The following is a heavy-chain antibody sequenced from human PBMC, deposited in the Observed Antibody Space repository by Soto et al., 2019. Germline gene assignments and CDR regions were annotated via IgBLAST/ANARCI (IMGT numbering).Heavy chain of an antibody. Sequence: SETLSLTCTVSGGSISTYYWSWIRQPPGGTLEWIGYIYASGATTYNPSLESRVTMSVDMPNNEFSLELTSLTAADTAVYYCARSHSFDGSIYHYYFDFWGQGTLVTVSS. CDR3: ARSHSFDGSIYHYYFDF. CDR1: GGSISTYY. D-gene: IGHD3-10*01. J-gene: IGHJ4*02. CDR2: IYASGAT. V-gene: IGHV4-59*01.